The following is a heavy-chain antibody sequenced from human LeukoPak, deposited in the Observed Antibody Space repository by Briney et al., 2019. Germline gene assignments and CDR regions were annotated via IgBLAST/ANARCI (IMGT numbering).Heavy chain of an antibody. CDR2: ISYDGSNK. V-gene: IGHV3-30-3*01. Sequence: GGSLRLSCAASGFTFSSYAMHWVRQAPGKGLEWVAVISYDGSNKYYADSVKGRFTISRDNSKNTLYLQMNSLRAEDTAVYYCAREDYGDFDYWGQGILVTVSS. J-gene: IGHJ4*02. CDR1: GFTFSSYA. CDR3: AREDYGDFDY. D-gene: IGHD4-17*01.